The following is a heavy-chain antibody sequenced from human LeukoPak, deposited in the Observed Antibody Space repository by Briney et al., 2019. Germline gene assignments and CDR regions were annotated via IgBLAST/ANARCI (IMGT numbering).Heavy chain of an antibody. CDR2: ISYSGTN. J-gene: IGHJ5*02. D-gene: IGHD7-27*01. CDR3: ASLGTLRS. CDR1: GDSVSSSSYY. Sequence: PSETLSLTCTVSGDSVSSSSYYCGWIRQPPGKGLEWIGSISYSGTNYNNPSLKSRVSISIDTSKNQFSVKLTSVTAADTAMYYCASLGTLRSWGQGTLVTVSS. V-gene: IGHV4-39*01.